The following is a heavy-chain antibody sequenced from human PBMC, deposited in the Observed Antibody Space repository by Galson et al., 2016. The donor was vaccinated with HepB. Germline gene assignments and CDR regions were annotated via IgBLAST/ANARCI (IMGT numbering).Heavy chain of an antibody. V-gene: IGHV3-7*01. D-gene: IGHD4-17*01. Sequence: SLRLSCAASGFTFNFYLMSWVRQAPGKGLEWVANINQDGSENSYMDSVKGRFTISRDNAKHSLYLQMNSLRAEDTAVYYCAKNFGDYVGDTFDMWGQGTMDTVSS. CDR2: INQDGSEN. CDR1: GFTFNFYL. CDR3: AKNFGDYVGDTFDM. J-gene: IGHJ3*02.